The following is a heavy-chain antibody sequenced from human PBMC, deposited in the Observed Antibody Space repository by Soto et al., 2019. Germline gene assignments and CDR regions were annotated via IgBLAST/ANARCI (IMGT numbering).Heavy chain of an antibody. CDR3: AKEEDYYDSSGYFDY. CDR2: ISYDGSNK. J-gene: IGHJ4*02. V-gene: IGHV3-30*18. Sequence: PGGSLRLSCAAPGFTFSSYGMHWVRQAPGKGLEWVAVISYDGSNKYYADSVKGRFTISRDNSKNTLYLQMNSLRAEDTAVYYCAKEEDYYDSSGYFDYWGQGTLVTVSS. CDR1: GFTFSSYG. D-gene: IGHD3-22*01.